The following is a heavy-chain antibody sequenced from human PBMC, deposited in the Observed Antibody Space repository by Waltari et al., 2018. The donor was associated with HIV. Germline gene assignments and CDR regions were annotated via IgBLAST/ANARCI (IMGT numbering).Heavy chain of an antibody. CDR1: GGSIRSSSHF. Sequence: QLQLQESGPGLVKPSETLSLTCSVSGGSIRSSSHFWGWIRQTPGKGLEWIGNIYSSGSTYFNPSLKSRLTMSVHTSKNQLSLRLNSVTAADTGLYFCASGLPVGSVDLWGQGTLVTVSS. D-gene: IGHD2-21*01. V-gene: IGHV4-39*01. J-gene: IGHJ5*02. CDR3: ASGLPVGSVDL. CDR2: IYSSGST.